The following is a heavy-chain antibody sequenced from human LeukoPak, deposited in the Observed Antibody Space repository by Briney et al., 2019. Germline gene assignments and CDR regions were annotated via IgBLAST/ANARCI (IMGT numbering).Heavy chain of an antibody. Sequence: GGSLRLSCAASGFTFSSYGMHWVRQAPGKGLEWVAVIWYGGSNKYYADSVKGRFTISRDNSKNTLYLQMNSLRAEDTAVYYCARERDAFDIWGQGTMVTVSS. J-gene: IGHJ3*02. CDR1: GFTFSSYG. CDR3: ARERDAFDI. V-gene: IGHV3-33*08. CDR2: IWYGGSNK.